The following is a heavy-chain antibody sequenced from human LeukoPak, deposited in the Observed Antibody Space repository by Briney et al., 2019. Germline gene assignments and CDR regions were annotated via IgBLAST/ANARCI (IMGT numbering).Heavy chain of an antibody. CDR3: ARHRGIAAAGVDY. CDR1: GCLFTSYW. Sequence: GGALEISWQGSGCLFTSYWIGWVRQMPGKGLGGMGVIYPGDSDTRYSPSFQGQVTISADKSISTAYLQWSSLKASDTAMYYCARHRGIAAAGVDYWGQGTPVTVSS. D-gene: IGHD6-13*01. CDR2: IYPGDSDT. J-gene: IGHJ4*02. V-gene: IGHV5-51*01.